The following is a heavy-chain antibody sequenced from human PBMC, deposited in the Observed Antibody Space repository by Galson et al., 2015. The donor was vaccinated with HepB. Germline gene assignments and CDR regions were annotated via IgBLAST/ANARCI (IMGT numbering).Heavy chain of an antibody. V-gene: IGHV4-4*02. CDR1: GGSISSSNW. J-gene: IGHJ4*02. D-gene: IGHD2-2*01. Sequence: SETLSLTCAVSGGSISSSNWWSWVRQPPGKGLEWIGETTHYGRTNYNPSLKSRVTISVDTSKNQISLNLRSATAADTAVYYCARVVDIKFQLLSVPYYFDYWGQGILVTVSS. CDR3: ARVVDIKFQLLSVPYYFDY. CDR2: TTHYGRT.